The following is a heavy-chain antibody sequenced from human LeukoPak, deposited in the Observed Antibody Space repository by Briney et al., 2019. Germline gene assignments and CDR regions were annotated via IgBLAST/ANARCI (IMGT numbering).Heavy chain of an antibody. J-gene: IGHJ4*02. CDR1: GFTFSSYA. D-gene: IGHD2-2*01. CDR2: ISGSGGST. V-gene: IGHV3-23*01. CDR3: AKDRGVVPAYFDY. Sequence: GGSLRLSCAASGFTFSSYAMSWVRQAPGKGLEWVSAISGSGGSTYYADSVKGRFTISRDNSKNTLYLQVNSLRAEDTAVYYCAKDRGVVPAYFDYWGQGTLVTVSS.